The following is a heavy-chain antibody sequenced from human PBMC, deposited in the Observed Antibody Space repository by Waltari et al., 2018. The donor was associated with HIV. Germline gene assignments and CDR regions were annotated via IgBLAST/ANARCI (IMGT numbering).Heavy chain of an antibody. CDR1: GFTFSDYY. D-gene: IGHD3-22*01. J-gene: IGHJ4*02. CDR3: TRVFRGTINYFDSRLGH. V-gene: IGHV1-2*02. CDR2: INPNSGGT. Sequence: QVQLVQSGAEVKKPGASVKVSCKASGFTFSDYYMHWVRQAPGQGLEWMGWINPNSGGTRYSEKFQGRVTMTRDTSISTAYMKLFRLRFDDTAIYYCTRVFRGTINYFDSRLGHWGQGTLVTVSS.